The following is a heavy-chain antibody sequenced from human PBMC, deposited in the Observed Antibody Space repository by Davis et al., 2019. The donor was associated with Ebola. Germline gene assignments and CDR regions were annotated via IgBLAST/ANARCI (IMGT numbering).Heavy chain of an antibody. CDR3: AREYPGDYNFDY. CDR2: FDPENYET. CDR1: GYTLTELS. Sequence: ASVKVSCKVSGYTLTELSMHWVRQAPGKGLQWMGGFDPENYETIYAQKFLGRVTMTRDTSMSTVFMDLSSLRSNDTAVYYCAREYPGDYNFDYWGQGTLVTVSS. J-gene: IGHJ4*02. V-gene: IGHV1-24*01. D-gene: IGHD4-17*01.